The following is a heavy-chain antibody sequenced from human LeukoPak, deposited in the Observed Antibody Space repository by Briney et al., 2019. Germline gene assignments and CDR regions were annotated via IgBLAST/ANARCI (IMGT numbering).Heavy chain of an antibody. CDR3: ARDPPLVSGPVYYYYYMDV. J-gene: IGHJ6*03. CDR1: GFTVSRNY. V-gene: IGHV3-66*01. CDR2: IYNCGST. Sequence: PGGSLRLSCAASGFTVSRNYMSWVRLAPGKGLEWVSVIYNCGSTYYADSVKGRFTISRDNSKNTLYLQMNSLRAEDTAVYYCARDPPLVSGPVYYYYYMDVWGKGTTVTVSS. D-gene: IGHD5/OR15-5a*01.